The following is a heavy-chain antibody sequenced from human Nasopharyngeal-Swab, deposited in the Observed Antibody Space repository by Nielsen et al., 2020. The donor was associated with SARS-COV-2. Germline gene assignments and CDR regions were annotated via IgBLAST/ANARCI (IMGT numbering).Heavy chain of an antibody. Sequence: GESLKISCAASGFTFSSYAMSWVRQAPGKGLEWVSAISGSGGSTYYADSVKGRFTISRDNSKNTLYLQMNSLRAEDTAVYYCAKLDGGYGSYYYYYMDVWGKGTTVTVSS. D-gene: IGHD5-12*01. CDR2: ISGSGGST. J-gene: IGHJ6*03. V-gene: IGHV3-23*01. CDR1: GFTFSSYA. CDR3: AKLDGGYGSYYYYYMDV.